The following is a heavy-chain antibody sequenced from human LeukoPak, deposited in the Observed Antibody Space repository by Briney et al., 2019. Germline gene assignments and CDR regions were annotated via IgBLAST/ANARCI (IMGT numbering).Heavy chain of an antibody. CDR3: ARHDSGTYYRFDH. CDR1: GGSISSSSYY. D-gene: IGHD1-26*01. CDR2: IFYSGRT. V-gene: IGHV4-39*01. Sequence: PSETLSLTCTVSGGSISSSSYYWAWIRQPPGKGLEWIGTIFYSGRTYYNPSLKSRVTMSVDTSKNQFSLKLSSATAADTTVYYCARHDSGTYYRFDHWGQGTLVTVSS. J-gene: IGHJ4*02.